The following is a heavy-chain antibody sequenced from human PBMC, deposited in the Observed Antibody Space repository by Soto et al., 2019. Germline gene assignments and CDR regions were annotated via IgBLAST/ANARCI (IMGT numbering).Heavy chain of an antibody. J-gene: IGHJ6*02. CDR2: IKSKTDGGTT. CDR1: GFTFSNAW. Sequence: GGSLRLSCAASGFTFSNAWMNWVRQAPGKGLEWVGRIKSKTDGGTTDYAAPVKGRFTISRDDSKNTLYLQMNSLKTEDTAVYYCTTDVPFVVVPAAIDYYYYGMDVWGQGTTVTVSS. CDR3: TTDVPFVVVPAAIDYYYYGMDV. V-gene: IGHV3-15*07. D-gene: IGHD2-2*02.